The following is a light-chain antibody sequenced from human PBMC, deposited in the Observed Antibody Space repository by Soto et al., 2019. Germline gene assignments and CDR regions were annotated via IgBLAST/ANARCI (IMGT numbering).Light chain of an antibody. CDR1: QSVSSSY. Sequence: EIVLTQSPGTLSLSPGERATLSCRASQSVSSSYLAWYQQKPGQAPRLLIYGASSRATGIPDRFSGSGSGTGFTLTISRLEPEAFAVYYCQQYGSSSLTFGGGTKVEIK. CDR2: GAS. CDR3: QQYGSSSLT. V-gene: IGKV3-20*01. J-gene: IGKJ4*01.